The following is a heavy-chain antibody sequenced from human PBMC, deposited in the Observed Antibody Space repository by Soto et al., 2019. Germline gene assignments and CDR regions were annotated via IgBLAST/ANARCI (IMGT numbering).Heavy chain of an antibody. D-gene: IGHD3-22*01. CDR2: IIPIFGTA. Sequence: SVKVSCKXSGGTFSSYAISWVRQAPGQGLEWMGGIIPIFGTANYAQKFQGRVTITADESTSTAYMELSSLRSEDTAVYYCARVDNYYDSSPSPDAFDIWGQGTMVTVSS. J-gene: IGHJ3*02. CDR3: ARVDNYYDSSPSPDAFDI. V-gene: IGHV1-69*13. CDR1: GGTFSSYA.